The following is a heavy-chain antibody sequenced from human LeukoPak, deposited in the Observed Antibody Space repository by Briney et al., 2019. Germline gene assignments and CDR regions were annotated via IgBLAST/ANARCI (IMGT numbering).Heavy chain of an antibody. Sequence: GGSLRLSCAASGFTFSSYVMSWVRQAPGKGLEWVSAISGSGGSTYYADSVKGRFTISRDNSKNTLYLQMNSLRAEDTAVYYCAKSDGGSYFNWFDPWGQGTLVTVSS. CDR1: GFTFSSYV. CDR2: ISGSGGST. CDR3: AKSDGGSYFNWFDP. J-gene: IGHJ5*02. D-gene: IGHD3-16*01. V-gene: IGHV3-23*01.